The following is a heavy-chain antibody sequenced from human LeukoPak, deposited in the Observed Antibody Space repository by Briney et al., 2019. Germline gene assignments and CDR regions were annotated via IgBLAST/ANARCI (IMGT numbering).Heavy chain of an antibody. CDR2: IYYSGST. CDR3: AGDLWFGGWGAFDI. CDR1: GGSISSSSYY. D-gene: IGHD3-10*01. V-gene: IGHV4-39*07. J-gene: IGHJ3*02. Sequence: SETLSLTCTVSGGSISSSSYYWGWIRQPPGKGLEWIGSIYYSGSTYYNPSLKSRVTISVDTSKNQFSLKLSSVTAADTAVYYCAGDLWFGGWGAFDIWGQGTMVTVSS.